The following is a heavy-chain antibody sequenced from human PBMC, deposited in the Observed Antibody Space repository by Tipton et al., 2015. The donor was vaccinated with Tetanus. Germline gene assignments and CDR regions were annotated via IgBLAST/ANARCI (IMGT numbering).Heavy chain of an antibody. CDR2: IDPNSGDT. J-gene: IGHJ6*02. CDR3: ARDRGDYIYYGMDV. CDR1: GYTLTGYY. V-gene: IGHV1-2*02. D-gene: IGHD3-22*01. Sequence: QLVQSGAELKKPGASVKVSCTASGYTLTGYYMYWVRQAPGQGLEWGEWIDPNSGDTIYAKNFQGRVPMTRDTSISTVYMELSRLRSDDTAVYYCARDRGDYIYYGMDVWGPGTTVTVSS.